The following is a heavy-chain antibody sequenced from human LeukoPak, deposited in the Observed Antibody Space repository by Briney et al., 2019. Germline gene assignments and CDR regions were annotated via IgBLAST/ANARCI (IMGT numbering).Heavy chain of an antibody. CDR1: GGSISSSSYY. CDR2: IYHSGNT. V-gene: IGHV4-39*07. CDR3: ASLRVPGDFDY. J-gene: IGHJ4*02. D-gene: IGHD3-16*01. Sequence: SETLSLTYTVSGGSISSSSYYWGWIRQPPGKGLEWIGNIYHSGNTYYNSSLKSRVTISVDTSKNQFSLRLTSVTAADTAVYYCASLRVPGDFDYWGQGTLVTVSS.